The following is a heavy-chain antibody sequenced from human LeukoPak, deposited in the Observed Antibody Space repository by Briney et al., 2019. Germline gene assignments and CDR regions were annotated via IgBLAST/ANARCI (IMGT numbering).Heavy chain of an antibody. CDR2: IYYSGST. J-gene: IGHJ4*02. V-gene: IGHV4-39*07. Sequence: SETLSLTCTVSGGSISSSSYYWGWIRQPPGQGLEWIGSIYYSGSTYYNPSLKSRVTISVDTSKNQFSLKLSSVIAADTAVYYCARDPDCTNGVCYVFDYWGQGTLVTVSS. CDR1: GGSISSSSYY. D-gene: IGHD2-8*01. CDR3: ARDPDCTNGVCYVFDY.